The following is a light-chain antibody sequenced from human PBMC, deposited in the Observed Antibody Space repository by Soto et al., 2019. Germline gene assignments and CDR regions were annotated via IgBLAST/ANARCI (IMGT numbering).Light chain of an antibody. Sequence: EIVLTQSPGTLSLSPGERATLSCTASQSVSAGHLAWYQQKPGQAPRLLIYGASSRATGIPDRFSGSGSGTDFTLTISRLEPEDFAVYFCQQYGSSPLTFGGGTKVEIK. V-gene: IGKV3-20*01. CDR3: QQYGSSPLT. CDR1: QSVSAGH. J-gene: IGKJ4*01. CDR2: GAS.